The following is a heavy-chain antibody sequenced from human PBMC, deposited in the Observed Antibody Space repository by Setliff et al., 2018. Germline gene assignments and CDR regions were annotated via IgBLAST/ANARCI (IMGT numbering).Heavy chain of an antibody. J-gene: IGHJ4*02. D-gene: IGHD6-13*01. Sequence: SETLSLTCTVSRGSISSSGYYWVWIRQPPGKGLEWIGSIYSGGNTYNNASLKSRVTISVDTSKNQFSLRLSSVTAADTAVYYCATSGQHLVPIDYWGQGTLITVSS. CDR1: RGSISSSGYY. CDR3: ATSGQHLVPIDY. CDR2: IYSGGNT. V-gene: IGHV4-39*01.